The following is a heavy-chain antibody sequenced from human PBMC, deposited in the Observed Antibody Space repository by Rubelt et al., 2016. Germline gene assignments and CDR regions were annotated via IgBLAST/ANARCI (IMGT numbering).Heavy chain of an antibody. J-gene: IGHJ5*02. V-gene: IGHV3-30*04. CDR2: ISYDGSIP. Sequence: GLEWVAVISYDGSIPWYADSVKGRFTVSRDNSKNTLFLQMNGLRADDTAVYHCSRDPGHSTGNVDFDPWGQGTPVTVSS. D-gene: IGHD1-1*01. CDR3: SRDPGHSTGNVDFDP.